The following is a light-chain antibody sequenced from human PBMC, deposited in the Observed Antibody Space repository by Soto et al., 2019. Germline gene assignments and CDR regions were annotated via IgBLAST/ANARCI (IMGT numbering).Light chain of an antibody. Sequence: QSVLTQPASVSGSPGQSITISCTGTSNNYVSWYQHHPGKAPKVMISDVSNRPSGVSNRFSGSKSGNTASLTFSGLQAEDEADYYCSSYTGSSTYVFGTGTKLTVL. J-gene: IGLJ1*01. CDR1: SNNY. V-gene: IGLV2-14*01. CDR3: SSYTGSSTYV. CDR2: DVS.